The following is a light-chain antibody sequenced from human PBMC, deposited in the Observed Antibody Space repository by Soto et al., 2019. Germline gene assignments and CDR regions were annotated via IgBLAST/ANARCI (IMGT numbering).Light chain of an antibody. CDR3: SSYTSSSTYV. J-gene: IGLJ1*01. CDR1: SSNIGGYNY. CDR2: EVS. V-gene: IGLV2-14*01. Sequence: QSVLTQPPSVSAAPGQKVTISCSGSSSNIGGYNYVSWYQQHPGKAPKLMIYEVSNRPSGVSNRFSGSKSGNTASLTISGLQAEDEADYYCSSYTSSSTYVFGTGTRSPS.